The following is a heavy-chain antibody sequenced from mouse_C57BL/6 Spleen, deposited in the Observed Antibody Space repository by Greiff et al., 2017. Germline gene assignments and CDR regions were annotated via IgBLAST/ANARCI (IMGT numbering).Heavy chain of an antibody. V-gene: IGHV3-1*01. CDR2: ISYSGST. CDR3: ARGGFGYFDV. J-gene: IGHJ1*03. CDR1: GYSITSGYD. Sequence: EVKLQESGPGMVKPSQSLSLTCTVTGYSITSGYDWHCIRHFPGNKLEWMGYISYSGSTNYNPSLKSRISITHDTSKNHFFLKLNSVTTEDTATYYCARGGFGYFDVWGTGTTVTVSS.